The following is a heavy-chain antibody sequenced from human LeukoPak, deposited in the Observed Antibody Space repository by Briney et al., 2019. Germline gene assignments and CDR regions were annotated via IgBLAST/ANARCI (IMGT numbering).Heavy chain of an antibody. J-gene: IGHJ3*02. CDR3: ARGVLQGGQALDI. V-gene: IGHV4-34*01. CDR1: GGSFSGYY. Sequence: SETLSLTCAVYGGSFSGYYWSWIRQPPRKGLEWIGEINHSGSTNYNPSLKSRVTISVDTSKNQFSLKLSSVTAADTAVYYCARGVLQGGQALDIWGQGTMVTVSS. D-gene: IGHD2-8*01. CDR2: INHSGST.